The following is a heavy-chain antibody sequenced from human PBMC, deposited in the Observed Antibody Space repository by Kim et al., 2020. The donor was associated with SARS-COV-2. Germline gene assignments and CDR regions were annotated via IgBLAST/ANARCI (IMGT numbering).Heavy chain of an antibody. Sequence: GGSLRLSCTTSGFLFRSYGIHWVRLPPGRGLEWVAVLSFDGTKDHYADSVRGRFTVSRDNSKDTLYLDMNGLRIDDTAIYYCAKTFDSSGYYYIDYWGRGTAVTVSS. CDR1: GFLFRSYG. V-gene: IGHV3-30*19. CDR3: AKTFDSSGYYYIDY. D-gene: IGHD3-22*01. J-gene: IGHJ4*02. CDR2: LSFDGTKD.